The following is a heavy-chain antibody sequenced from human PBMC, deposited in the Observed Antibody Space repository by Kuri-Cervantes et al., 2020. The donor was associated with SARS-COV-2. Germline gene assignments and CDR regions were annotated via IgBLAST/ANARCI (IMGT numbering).Heavy chain of an antibody. CDR1: GYTFTGYY. J-gene: IGHJ4*02. Sequence: GGSLRLSCKASGYTFTGYYMHWVRQAPGQGLEWMGWISAYNGNTNYAQKLQGRVTMTTDTSTSTAYMELRSLRSDDTAVYYCARDGRTYYDILTGYSISYYFDHWGQGALVTVSS. CDR2: ISAYNGNT. V-gene: IGHV1-18*04. D-gene: IGHD3-9*01. CDR3: ARDGRTYYDILTGYSISYYFDH.